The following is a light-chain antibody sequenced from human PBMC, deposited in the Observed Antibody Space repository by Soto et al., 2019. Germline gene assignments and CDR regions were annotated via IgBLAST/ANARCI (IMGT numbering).Light chain of an antibody. CDR3: AAWDDSLNGVF. V-gene: IGLV1-44*01. Sequence: QSVLILPPSASGTTGQRVTISCSGSSSNIGSNTVNWYQQFPGTAPKLLIYSNNQRPTGVPDRFSSSKSGTSASLASSGLQSEDKADYFCAAWDDSLNGVFFGGGTKLTVL. CDR1: SSNIGSNT. J-gene: IGLJ2*01. CDR2: SNN.